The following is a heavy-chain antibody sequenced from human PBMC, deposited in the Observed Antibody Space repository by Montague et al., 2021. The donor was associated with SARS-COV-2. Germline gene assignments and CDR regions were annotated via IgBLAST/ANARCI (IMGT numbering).Heavy chain of an antibody. CDR3: ARGAPGY. D-gene: IGHD1-1*01. Sequence: SETLSLTCAVYGGSFSDYHWTWIRQSPGEGLEWIGRIYSGGDTTYNPSLKSRLTISIDTSKNQFSLKLTSVTAADTAVYYCARGAPGYWGQGTLVTVSS. V-gene: IGHV4-34*01. J-gene: IGHJ4*02. CDR1: GGSFSDYH. CDR2: IYSGGDT.